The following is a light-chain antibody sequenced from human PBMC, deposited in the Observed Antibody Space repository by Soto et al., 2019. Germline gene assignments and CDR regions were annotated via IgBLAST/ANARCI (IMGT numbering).Light chain of an antibody. CDR1: QSVSIP. CDR3: QQYNNWPRT. J-gene: IGKJ1*01. V-gene: IGKV3-15*01. CDR2: GAT. Sequence: EIVMTQSPATLSVSPGERATLSCRASQSVSIPLAWYQQKPGQAPRLLIHGATTRATGIPARFSGSGYGTEFTLTISSLQSEDFAVYYCQQYNNWPRTFGQGTKV.